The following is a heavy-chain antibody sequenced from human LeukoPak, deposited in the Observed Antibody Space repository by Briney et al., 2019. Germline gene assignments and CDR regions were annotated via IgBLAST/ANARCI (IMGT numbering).Heavy chain of an antibody. V-gene: IGHV3-23*01. CDR3: AKGFSYSFWRYFDL. D-gene: IGHD2-21*01. J-gene: IGHJ2*01. CDR2: ISGSGVST. CDR1: GFRFSSYA. Sequence: GGSLRLSCAASGFRFSSYAMSWVRQAPGKGLEWVSAISGSGVSTYYADSVKGRFTVSRDNSKNTLYLQMSSLRAEDTAVYYCAKGFSYSFWRYFDLWGRGTLVTVSS.